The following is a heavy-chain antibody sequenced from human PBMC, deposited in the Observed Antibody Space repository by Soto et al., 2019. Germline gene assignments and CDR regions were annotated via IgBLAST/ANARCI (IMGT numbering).Heavy chain of an antibody. CDR3: ARDGNCSGGSCYSAWSWFDP. CDR2: ISAYNGNT. CDR1: GYTFTSYG. Sequence: ASVKVSCKASGYTFTSYGISWVRQAPGQGLEWMGWISAYNGNTNYAQKLQGRVTMTTDTSTSTAYMELRNLRSDDTAVYYCARDGNCSGGSCYSAWSWFDPWGQGTLVTVSS. V-gene: IGHV1-18*01. D-gene: IGHD2-15*01. J-gene: IGHJ5*02.